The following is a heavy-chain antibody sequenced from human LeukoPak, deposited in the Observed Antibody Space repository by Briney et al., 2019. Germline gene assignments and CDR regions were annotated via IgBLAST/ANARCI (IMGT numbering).Heavy chain of an antibody. D-gene: IGHD1-26*01. V-gene: IGHV4-61*02. CDR2: IYTSGST. CDR1: GGSISSGSYY. CDR3: ARFATIVGASFGDAFDI. Sequence: PSQTLSLTRTVSGGSISSGSYYWSWIRQPAGKGLEWIGRIYTSGSTNYNPSLKSRVTISVDTSKNQFSLKLSSVTAADTAVYYCARFATIVGASFGDAFDIWGQGTMVTVSS. J-gene: IGHJ3*02.